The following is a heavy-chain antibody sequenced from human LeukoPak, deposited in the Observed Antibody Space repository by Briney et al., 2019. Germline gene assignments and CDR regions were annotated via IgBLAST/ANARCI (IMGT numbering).Heavy chain of an antibody. CDR1: GYTFTGYY. Sequence: GASVKVSCKASGYTFTGYYMHWVRQAPGQGLEWMGGIIPIFGTANYAQKFQGRVTITADESTSTAYMELSSLRSEDTAVYYCARDLGWNSHYDAFDIWGQGTMVTVSS. D-gene: IGHD1-7*01. J-gene: IGHJ3*02. CDR3: ARDLGWNSHYDAFDI. V-gene: IGHV1-69*13. CDR2: IIPIFGTA.